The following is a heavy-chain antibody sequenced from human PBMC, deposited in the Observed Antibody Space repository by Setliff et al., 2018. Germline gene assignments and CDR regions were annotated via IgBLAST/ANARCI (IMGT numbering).Heavy chain of an antibody. Sequence: GGSLRLSCAASGFTFSNYWMTWVRQAPGKGLEWVANIQEDGSVKYYVDSVKGRFSISRDNTKNSLYLQMNSLRAEDTALYYCAREGVSLQERQDRGDAFDIWGQGTMVTVSS. D-gene: IGHD1-1*01. V-gene: IGHV3-7*01. CDR3: AREGVSLQERQDRGDAFDI. CDR2: IQEDGSVK. CDR1: GFTFSNYW. J-gene: IGHJ3*02.